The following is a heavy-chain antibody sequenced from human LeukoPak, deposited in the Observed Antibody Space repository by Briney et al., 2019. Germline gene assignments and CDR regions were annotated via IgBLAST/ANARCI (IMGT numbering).Heavy chain of an antibody. D-gene: IGHD3-9*01. CDR3: ARAKTGRALDY. CDR2: INHSGST. CDR1: GGSFSGYY. Sequence: PSETLSLTCAVYGGSFSGYYWSWIRQPPGKGLEWIGEINHSGSTNYNPSLKSRVTISVDTSKNQFSLKLSSVTAADTAVYYCARAKTGRALDYWGQGTPVTVSS. V-gene: IGHV4-34*01. J-gene: IGHJ4*02.